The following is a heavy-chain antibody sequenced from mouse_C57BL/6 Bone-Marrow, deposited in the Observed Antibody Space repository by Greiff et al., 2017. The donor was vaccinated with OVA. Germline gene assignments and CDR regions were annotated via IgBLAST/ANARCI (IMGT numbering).Heavy chain of an antibody. CDR1: GYTFTSYW. Sequence: QVQLQQPGAELVKPGASVKLSCKASGYTFTSYWMHWVKQRPGQGLEWIGMIHPNSGSTNYNEKFKSKATLTVDKSSSTAYMQLSSLTSEDSAGDYCAKGLTTVVAKYWYFDVWGTGTTVTVSS. CDR3: AKGLTTVVAKYWYFDV. V-gene: IGHV1-64*01. J-gene: IGHJ1*03. D-gene: IGHD1-1*01. CDR2: IHPNSGST.